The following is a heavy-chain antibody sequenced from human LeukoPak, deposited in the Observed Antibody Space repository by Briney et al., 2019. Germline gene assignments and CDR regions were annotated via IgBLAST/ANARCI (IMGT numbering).Heavy chain of an antibody. J-gene: IGHJ4*02. CDR3: ARASYGDYRFGG. CDR1: GGSISSSNW. CDR2: IYYSGST. V-gene: IGHV4-4*02. Sequence: SETLSLTCAVSGGSISSSNWWSWVRQPPGKGLEWIGYIYYSGSTYYNPSLKSRVTISVDTSKNQFSLKLSSVTAADTAVYYCARASYGDYRFGGWGQGTLVTVSS. D-gene: IGHD4-17*01.